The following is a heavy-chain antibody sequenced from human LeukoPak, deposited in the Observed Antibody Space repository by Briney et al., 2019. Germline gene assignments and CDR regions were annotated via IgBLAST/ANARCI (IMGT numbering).Heavy chain of an antibody. Sequence: PGGSLRLSCAASGFTFGDYAMHWVRQAPGKGLEWVSLISWDGGSTYYAGSVKGRFTISRDNSKNSLYLQMNSLRAEDTALYYCAKDTTIFGVANDAFDIWGQGTMVTVSS. J-gene: IGHJ3*02. CDR2: ISWDGGST. CDR3: AKDTTIFGVANDAFDI. V-gene: IGHV3-43D*03. D-gene: IGHD3-3*01. CDR1: GFTFGDYA.